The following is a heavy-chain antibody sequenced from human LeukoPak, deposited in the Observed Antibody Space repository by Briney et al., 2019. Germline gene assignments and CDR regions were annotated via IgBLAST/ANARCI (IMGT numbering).Heavy chain of an antibody. D-gene: IGHD5-18*01. CDR1: GYTFTDYY. CDR3: ARRAREYSHDAFDI. J-gene: IGHJ3*02. V-gene: IGHV1-2*02. CDR2: INPNSRGT. Sequence: ASVKVSCKASGYTFTDYYMHWVRQAPGQGLEWMGWINPNSRGTDPAQKFQGRFSMTRDTSISTAYMELSRLRSDDTAVYYCARRAREYSHDAFDIWGQGTMVTVSS.